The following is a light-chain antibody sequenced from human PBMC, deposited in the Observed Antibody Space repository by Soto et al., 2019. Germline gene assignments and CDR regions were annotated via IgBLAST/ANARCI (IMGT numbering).Light chain of an antibody. V-gene: IGKV1-27*01. CDR2: AAS. Sequence: DIQMTQSPSSLSASVGDRVTITCRSSQGISNYLAWYQQKPGKVPKLLIYAASTLQSVVPSRCSGTGSGTDFTLTVSSLKPEDVATYYCQKYNGAPFTFGPGTKVDSK. J-gene: IGKJ3*01. CDR3: QKYNGAPFT. CDR1: QGISNY.